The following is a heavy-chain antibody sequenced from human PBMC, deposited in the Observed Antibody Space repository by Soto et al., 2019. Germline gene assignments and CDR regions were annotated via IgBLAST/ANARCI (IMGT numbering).Heavy chain of an antibody. D-gene: IGHD6-6*01. Sequence: GGSLRLSCAASGFTFRSYWMQWVRQAPGKGLVWVSWINSDGSSTSYADSVKGRFTISRDNAKNTLYLQMNSLRTEDTAVYYCASGGSSLNFDSWGQGTLVTVSS. J-gene: IGHJ4*02. CDR1: GFTFRSYW. CDR2: INSDGSST. CDR3: ASGGSSLNFDS. V-gene: IGHV3-74*01.